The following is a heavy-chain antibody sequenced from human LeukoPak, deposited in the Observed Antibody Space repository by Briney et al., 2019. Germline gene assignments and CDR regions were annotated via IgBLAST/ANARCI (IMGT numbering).Heavy chain of an antibody. CDR2: ISSNGGST. CDR3: AREPRRSGYYDY. J-gene: IGHJ4*02. D-gene: IGHD3-22*01. Sequence: GGSLRLSCAASGFTFSSYAMHWVRQAPGKGLEYVSAISSNGGSTYYANSVKGRFTISRDNSKNTLYLQMGSLRAEDMAVYYCAREPRRSGYYDYWGQRTLVTVSS. CDR1: GFTFSSYA. V-gene: IGHV3-64*01.